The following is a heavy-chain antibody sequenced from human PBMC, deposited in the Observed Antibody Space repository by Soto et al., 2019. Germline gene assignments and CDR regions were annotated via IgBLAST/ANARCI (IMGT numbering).Heavy chain of an antibody. D-gene: IGHD6-13*01. CDR3: ARDYLGSIAAAGTNWFDP. CDR2: INSGNGNT. V-gene: IGHV1-3*01. CDR1: GYTFTSYT. J-gene: IGHJ5*02. Sequence: ASVKVSCKASGYTFTSYTMHWVRQAPGQRLEWMGWINSGNGNTKYLQNFQGRVTITRDTSASTAYMELSSLRSEDTAVYYCARDYLGSIAAAGTNWFDPWGQGTLVTVSS.